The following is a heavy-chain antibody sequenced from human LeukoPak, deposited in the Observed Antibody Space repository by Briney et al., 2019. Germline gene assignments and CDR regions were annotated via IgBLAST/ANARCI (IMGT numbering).Heavy chain of an antibody. D-gene: IGHD3-9*01. V-gene: IGHV1-18*01. CDR3: ARGGDGDILTGLVFDY. CDR2: ISAYNGNT. J-gene: IGHJ4*02. CDR1: GYRFTSYG. Sequence: ASVKVSCKASGYRFTSYGIRWVRQATGQGLEWMGWISAYNGNTNYAQKLQGRVTMTTDISTSTAYMELRSLRPDDTAVYYCARGGDGDILTGLVFDYWGQGTLVTVSS.